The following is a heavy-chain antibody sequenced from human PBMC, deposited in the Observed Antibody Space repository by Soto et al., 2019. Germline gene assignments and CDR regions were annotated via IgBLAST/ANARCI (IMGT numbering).Heavy chain of an antibody. CDR3: ARVLYYYDSSGCYYVDDYYYGMDV. J-gene: IGHJ6*02. V-gene: IGHV1-2*02. CDR1: GYAFTVYH. CDR2: INPNSGGT. D-gene: IGHD3-22*01. Sequence: ASVKVSCKAAGYAFTVYHMHCGLQSPVRWLEWMGWINPNSGGTNYAQKFQGRVTMTRDTSISTAYMELSRLRSDDTAVYYCARVLYYYDSSGCYYVDDYYYGMDVWGQGTTVTVSS.